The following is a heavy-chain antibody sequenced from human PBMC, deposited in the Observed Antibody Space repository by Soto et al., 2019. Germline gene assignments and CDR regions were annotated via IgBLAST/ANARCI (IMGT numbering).Heavy chain of an antibody. CDR3: ASSYGSGSYYRGMTYYYYGMDV. D-gene: IGHD3-10*01. V-gene: IGHV1-69*13. J-gene: IGHJ6*02. CDR1: GGTFSSYA. Sequence: GASVKVSCKASGGTFSSYAISWVRQAPGQGLEWMGGIIPIFGTANYAQKFQGRVTITADESTSTAYMELSSLRSEDTAVYYCASSYGSGSYYRGMTYYYYGMDVWGQGTTVTVSS. CDR2: IIPIFGTA.